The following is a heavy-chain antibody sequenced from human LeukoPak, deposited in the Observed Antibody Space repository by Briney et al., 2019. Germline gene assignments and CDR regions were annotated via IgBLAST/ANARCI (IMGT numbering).Heavy chain of an antibody. CDR2: IIPILGIA. CDR3: ARDSVRSHYFDY. J-gene: IGHJ4*02. D-gene: IGHD4-17*01. V-gene: IGHV1-69*04. CDR1: GGTFSSYA. Sequence: SVKVSCKASGGTFSSYAISWVRQAPGQGLEWMGRIIPILGIANYAQKFQGRVTITADKSTSTAYMELSSLRSEDTAVYYCARDSVRSHYFDYWGQGTLVTVSS.